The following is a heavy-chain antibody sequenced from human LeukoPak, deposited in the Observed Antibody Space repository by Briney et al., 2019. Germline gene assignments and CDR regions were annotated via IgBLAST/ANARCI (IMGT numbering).Heavy chain of an antibody. D-gene: IGHD3-16*01. V-gene: IGHV3-30*03. CDR1: GFTFSSYG. Sequence: GGSLRLSCAASGFTFSSYGMHWVRQAPGKGLEWVAVISYDGSNKYYADSVKGRFTISRDNSKNTLYLQMNSLRAEDTAVYYCAHGGIYYLDYWGQGALVTVSS. CDR3: AHGGIYYLDY. CDR2: ISYDGSNK. J-gene: IGHJ4*02.